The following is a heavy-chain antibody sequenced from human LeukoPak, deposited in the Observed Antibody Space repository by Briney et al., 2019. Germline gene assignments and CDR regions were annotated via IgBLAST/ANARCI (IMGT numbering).Heavy chain of an antibody. V-gene: IGHV4-34*01. CDR2: INHSGST. J-gene: IGHJ2*01. CDR1: GGSFSGYY. CDR3: ARVYYSNSYDYWYFDL. Sequence: SETLSLTCAVYGGSFSGYYWSWIRQPPGKGLEWIGEINHSGSTNYNPSLKSRVTISVDTSKTQFSLELSSVTAADTAVYYCARVYYSNSYDYWYFDLWGRGTLVTVSS. D-gene: IGHD6-13*01.